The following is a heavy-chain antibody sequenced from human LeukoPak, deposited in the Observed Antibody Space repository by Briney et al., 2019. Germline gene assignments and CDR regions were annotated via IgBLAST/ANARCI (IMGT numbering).Heavy chain of an antibody. D-gene: IGHD3-3*01. Sequence: GGSLTLSCAASGFTFSSYSMNWVRQAPGKGLEWVSSISSSSSYIYYADSLKGRFTISRDNAKNSLYLQMNSLRAEDTAVYYCARDYEALRPRDAFDIWGQGTMVTVSS. CDR1: GFTFSSYS. CDR2: ISSSSSYI. V-gene: IGHV3-21*01. J-gene: IGHJ3*02. CDR3: ARDYEALRPRDAFDI.